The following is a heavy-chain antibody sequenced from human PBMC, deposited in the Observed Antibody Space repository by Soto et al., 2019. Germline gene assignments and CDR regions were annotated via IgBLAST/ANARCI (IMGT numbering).Heavy chain of an antibody. Sequence: SETLSLPCTVSGGSITSSSHYWGWIRHAPGKGLECIGNIYYDGNTYYNPSLKSRVTISLDTSKNQFSLRLNSVTAADTAVYYCARSSIAPRLFMYPFDYWGQGTLVTVS. J-gene: IGHJ4*02. CDR2: IYYDGNT. V-gene: IGHV4-39*01. CDR1: GGSITSSSHY. CDR3: ARSSIAPRLFMYPFDY. D-gene: IGHD6-6*01.